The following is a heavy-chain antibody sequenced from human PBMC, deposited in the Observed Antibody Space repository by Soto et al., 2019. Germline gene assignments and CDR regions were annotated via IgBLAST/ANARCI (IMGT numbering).Heavy chain of an antibody. CDR2: ISGSGGST. CDR3: AKDYYYDSSGYYNDAFDI. V-gene: IGHV3-23*01. D-gene: IGHD3-22*01. Sequence: RRLSCAASGFTFSSYAMSWVRQAPGKGLEWVSAISGSGGSTYYADSVKGRFTISRDNSKNTLYLQMNSLRAEDTAVYYCAKDYYYDSSGYYNDAFDIWGQGTMVTVSS. J-gene: IGHJ3*02. CDR1: GFTFSSYA.